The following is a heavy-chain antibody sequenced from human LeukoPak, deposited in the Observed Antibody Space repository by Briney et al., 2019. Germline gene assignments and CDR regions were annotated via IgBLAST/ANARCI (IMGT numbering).Heavy chain of an antibody. CDR3: ARLILSSWFDP. Sequence: SETLSLTCAVYGGSISSSSYYWGWIRQPPGKGLEWIGSIYYSGSTYYNPSLKSRVTISVDTSKNQFSLKLSSVTAADTAVYYCARLILSSWFDPWGQGTLVTVSS. J-gene: IGHJ5*02. CDR2: IYYSGST. CDR1: GGSISSSSYY. V-gene: IGHV4-39*01.